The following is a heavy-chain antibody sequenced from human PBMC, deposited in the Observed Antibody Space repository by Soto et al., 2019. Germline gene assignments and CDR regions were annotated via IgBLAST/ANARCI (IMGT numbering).Heavy chain of an antibody. J-gene: IGHJ4*02. CDR2: ISGSGVST. D-gene: IGHD3-3*01. CDR3: AKDLHGDEYDFWSGYSDFDY. V-gene: IGHV3-23*01. CDR1: GFTFSSYA. Sequence: GGFLRLSCAASGFTFSSYAMSWVRQAPGKGLEWVSAISGSGVSTYYADSVKGRFTISRDNSKNTLYLQMNSLRAEDTAVYYCAKDLHGDEYDFWSGYSDFDYWGQGTLVTVSS.